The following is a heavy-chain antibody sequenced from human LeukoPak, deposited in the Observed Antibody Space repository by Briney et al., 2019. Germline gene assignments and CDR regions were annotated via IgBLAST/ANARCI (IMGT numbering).Heavy chain of an antibody. Sequence: PGGSLRLSCAASGFTVSSNYMSWVRQAPGKGLEWVSVIYSGGSTYYADSVMGRFTISRDNSKNTLYLQMNSLRAEDTAVYYCARASGDSDYFDYWGQGTLVTVSS. J-gene: IGHJ4*02. CDR2: IYSGGST. V-gene: IGHV3-53*01. CDR1: GFTVSSNY. D-gene: IGHD3-10*01. CDR3: ARASGDSDYFDY.